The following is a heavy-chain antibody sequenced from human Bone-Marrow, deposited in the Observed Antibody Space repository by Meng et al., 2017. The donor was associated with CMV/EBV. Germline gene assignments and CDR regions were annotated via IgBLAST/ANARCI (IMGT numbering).Heavy chain of an antibody. CDR1: AFMCYNKA. V-gene: IGHV3-23*01. J-gene: IGHJ4*02. CDR3: VTVRPAATFSH. Sequence: SWSAYAFMCYNKAMGWVGQGPGKGLEGVSGISGSGGGTYVADSVKGRFSISRDNSKNTLSLHMSSLRAEDTAFYFCVTVRPAATFSHWGQGALVTVSS. CDR2: ISGSGGGT. D-gene: IGHD2-2*01.